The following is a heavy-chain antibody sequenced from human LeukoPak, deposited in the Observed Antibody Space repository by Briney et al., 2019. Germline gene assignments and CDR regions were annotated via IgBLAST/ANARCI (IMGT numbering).Heavy chain of an antibody. CDR3: ARVTDGYNSDWFDP. J-gene: IGHJ5*02. CDR2: IYTSGST. Sequence: SETLSLTCTVSGGSISSYYWSWIRQPAGKGLEWIGRIYTSGSTNYNPSLKSRVTMSVDTSKNQFSLKLSSVTAADTAVYYCARVTDGYNSDWFDPWGQGTLVTVSS. D-gene: IGHD5-24*01. CDR1: GGSISSYY. V-gene: IGHV4-4*07.